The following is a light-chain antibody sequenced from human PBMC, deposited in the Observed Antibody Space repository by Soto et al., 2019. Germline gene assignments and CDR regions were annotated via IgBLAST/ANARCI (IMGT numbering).Light chain of an antibody. Sequence: DIQMTQSPSSLSASVGDRVTITCRASQTIIIWLAWYQQKPGKAPKLLIYEASSLESGVPSRFSGSGSGTEFTLTISSLQPDDFATYYCQHYNSYSEAFGEGTKVDIK. CDR1: QTIIIW. V-gene: IGKV1-5*03. CDR3: QHYNSYSEA. CDR2: EAS. J-gene: IGKJ1*01.